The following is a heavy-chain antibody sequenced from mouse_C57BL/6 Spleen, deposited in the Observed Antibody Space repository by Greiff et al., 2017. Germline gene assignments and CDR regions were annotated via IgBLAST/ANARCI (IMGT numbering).Heavy chain of an antibody. V-gene: IGHV5-6*01. Sequence: EVQLVESGGDLVKPGGSLKLSCAASGFTFSSYGMSWVRQTPDKRLEWVATISSGGSYTYYPDSVKGRFTISRDNAKNTLYLQMSSLKSEDTAMYYCARHFYDYDKAWFAYWGQGTLVTVSA. J-gene: IGHJ3*01. CDR3: ARHFYDYDKAWFAY. CDR1: GFTFSSYG. CDR2: ISSGGSYT. D-gene: IGHD2-4*01.